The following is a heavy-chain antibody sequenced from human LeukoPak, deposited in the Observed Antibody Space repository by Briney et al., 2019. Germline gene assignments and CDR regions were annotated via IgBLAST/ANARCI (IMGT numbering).Heavy chain of an antibody. J-gene: IGHJ4*02. Sequence: SETLSLTCTISGGSISSYYWSWIRQPPGKGLEWIGYIYYSGCTNYNPCLKSRVTISVDTSKNQFSLKLSSVAAADTSVYYCARAWPPFDYWGQGTLVTVSS. CDR1: GGSISSYY. CDR3: ARAWPPFDY. V-gene: IGHV4-59*01. CDR2: IYYSGCT.